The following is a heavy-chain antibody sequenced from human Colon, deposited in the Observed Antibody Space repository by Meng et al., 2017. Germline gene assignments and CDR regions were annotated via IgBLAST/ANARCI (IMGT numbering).Heavy chain of an antibody. D-gene: IGHD3-22*01. V-gene: IGHV7-4-1*02. J-gene: IGHJ4*02. CDR1: GYTFTKYA. CDR3: ARVGDTSGYYSNDY. Sequence: SVKVSCKASGYTFTKYAMNWVRQAPGQGLEWMGWIYTNTGNPTYAQGFTGRFVFSLDTSVSTAYLQISSLTAEDNAIYYCARVGDTSGYYSNDYWGQGTPVTVSS. CDR2: IYTNTGNP.